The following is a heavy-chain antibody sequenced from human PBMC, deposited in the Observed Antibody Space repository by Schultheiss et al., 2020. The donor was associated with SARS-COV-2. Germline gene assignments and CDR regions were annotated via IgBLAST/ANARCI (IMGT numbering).Heavy chain of an antibody. V-gene: IGHV1-2*02. CDR3: ARGSYGYGGWFDP. D-gene: IGHD5-18*01. J-gene: IGHJ5*02. CDR2: INPNSGGT. Sequence: ASVKVSCKASGYTFTGYYMHWVRQAPGQGLEWMGWINPNSGGTNYAQKFQGRVTITADESTSTAYMELSSLRSEDTAVYYCARGSYGYGGWFDPWGQGTLVTVSS. CDR1: GYTFTGYY.